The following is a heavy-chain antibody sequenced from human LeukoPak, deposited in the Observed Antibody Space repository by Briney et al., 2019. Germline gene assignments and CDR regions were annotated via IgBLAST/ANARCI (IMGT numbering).Heavy chain of an antibody. CDR1: GGTFSSDV. V-gene: IGHV1-69*05. J-gene: IGHJ5*02. Sequence: SVKVSCKASGGTFSSDVINWVRQAPGQGLEWMGGITPIFGAPNYAQKFQGRVTMMTDESTSTAYMELSSLRSEDTAVYYCALVVTPYNWFDPWGQGTLVTVSS. CDR3: ALVVTPYNWFDP. D-gene: IGHD3-22*01. CDR2: ITPIFGAP.